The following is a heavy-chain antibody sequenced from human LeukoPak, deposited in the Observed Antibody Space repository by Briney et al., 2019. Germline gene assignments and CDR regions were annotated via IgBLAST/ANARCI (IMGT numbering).Heavy chain of an antibody. CDR2: ISYDGSNK. CDR3: AKDQSGSSHREYYFDY. Sequence: GGSLRLSCAASGFTFSSYGMHWVRQAPGKGLEWVAVISYDGSNKYYADSVKGRFTISRDNSKNTLYLQMSSLRAEDTAVYYCAKDQSGSSHREYYFDYWGQGTLVTVSS. D-gene: IGHD1-26*01. V-gene: IGHV3-30*18. J-gene: IGHJ4*02. CDR1: GFTFSSYG.